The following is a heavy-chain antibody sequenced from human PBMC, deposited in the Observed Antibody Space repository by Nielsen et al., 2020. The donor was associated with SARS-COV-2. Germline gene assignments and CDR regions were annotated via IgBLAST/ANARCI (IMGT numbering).Heavy chain of an antibody. CDR2: IWYDGSNK. J-gene: IGHJ4*02. D-gene: IGHD3-22*01. CDR3: ARVVPYDSSGPLDY. Sequence: GESLKISCAASGFTFSSYGMHWVRQAPGKGLEWVAVIWYDGSNKYYADSVKGRFTTSRDNSKNTLYLQMNSLRAEDTAVYYCARVVPYDSSGPLDYWGQGTLVTVSS. V-gene: IGHV3-33*01. CDR1: GFTFSSYG.